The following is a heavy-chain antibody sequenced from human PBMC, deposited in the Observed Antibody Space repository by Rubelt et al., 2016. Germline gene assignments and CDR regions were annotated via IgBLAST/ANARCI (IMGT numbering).Heavy chain of an antibody. CDR3: ARLLYYYVSHIYTAGY. J-gene: IGHJ4*02. V-gene: IGHV5-51*01. CDR2: IYPGDSDT. CDR1: GYTFTSYW. D-gene: IGHD3-22*01. Sequence: PGESLKISCKSSGYTFTSYWIGWVRQMPGKGLEWMGIIYPGDSDTKYSPSFQGQVTISADKSISTAYLQWSSLKASDTAIYYCARLLYYYVSHIYTAGYWGQGTLVTVSS.